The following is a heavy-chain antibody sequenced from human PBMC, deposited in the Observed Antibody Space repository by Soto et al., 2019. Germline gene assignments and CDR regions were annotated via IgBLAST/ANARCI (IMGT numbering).Heavy chain of an antibody. CDR1: GFTFSSYA. CDR2: ISGSGGST. J-gene: IGHJ4*02. D-gene: IGHD4-4*01. Sequence: VGSLRLSCAASGFTFSSYAMSWVRQAPGKGLEWVSAISGSGGSTYYADSVKGRFTISRDNSNNTLYLQMNSLRAEDTAVYYCARDTQVTPSHFDYWGQGNLVTVSS. CDR3: ARDTQVTPSHFDY. V-gene: IGHV3-23*01.